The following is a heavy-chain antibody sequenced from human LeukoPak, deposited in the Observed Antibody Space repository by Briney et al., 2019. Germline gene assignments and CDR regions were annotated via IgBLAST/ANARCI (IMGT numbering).Heavy chain of an antibody. CDR3: ARDGRYFDWLSNDAFDI. J-gene: IGHJ3*02. CDR1: GFTFSSYA. Sequence: GGSLRLSCAASGFTFSSYAMSWVRQAPGKGLEWVSGISGSGGSTYYADSVKGRFTISRDNSKNTLYLQMNSLRAEDTAVYYCARDGRYFDWLSNDAFDIWGQGTMVTVSS. V-gene: IGHV3-23*01. D-gene: IGHD3-9*01. CDR2: ISGSGGST.